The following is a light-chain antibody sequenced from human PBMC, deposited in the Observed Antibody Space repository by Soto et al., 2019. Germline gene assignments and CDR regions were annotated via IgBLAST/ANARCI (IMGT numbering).Light chain of an antibody. V-gene: IGLV2-23*01. CDR1: SSDVGSYNL. J-gene: IGLJ2*01. CDR2: EGS. Sequence: QSALTQPGSVSGSPGQSITLSCTGTSSDVGSYNLVSWYQQHPGKAPKLMIYEGSKRPSGVSNRFSGSKSGNTASLTISGLQAEDEADYYCCSYAGSSTYAVFGGGTKLTVL. CDR3: CSYAGSSTYAV.